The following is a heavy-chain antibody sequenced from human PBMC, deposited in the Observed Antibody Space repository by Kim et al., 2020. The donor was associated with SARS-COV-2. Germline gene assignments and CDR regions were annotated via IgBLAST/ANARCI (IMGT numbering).Heavy chain of an antibody. Sequence: ASVKVSCNASGYTFTGYYMHWVRQAPGQGLEWMGWINPNSGGTNYAQKFQGRVTMTRDTSISTAYMELSRLRSDDTAVYYCATFFNYDILTGYYPHDYWGQGTLVTVSS. CDR1: GYTFTGYY. D-gene: IGHD3-9*01. V-gene: IGHV1-2*02. CDR2: INPNSGGT. J-gene: IGHJ4*02. CDR3: ATFFNYDILTGYYPHDY.